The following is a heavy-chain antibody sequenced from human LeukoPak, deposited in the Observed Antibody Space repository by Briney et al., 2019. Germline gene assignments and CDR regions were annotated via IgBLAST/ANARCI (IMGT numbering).Heavy chain of an antibody. V-gene: IGHV3-66*01. J-gene: IGHJ6*02. Sequence: GGSLRLSCVASGFNVSSNYMSWVRQAPGKGLEWVSVIYSGGSTYYADFVKGRFTISRDNSKTTLYLQMNSLRVADTAVYYCARDRLYYGMDVWGQGTTVTVS. CDR3: ARDRLYYGMDV. CDR1: GFNVSSNY. CDR2: IYSGGST.